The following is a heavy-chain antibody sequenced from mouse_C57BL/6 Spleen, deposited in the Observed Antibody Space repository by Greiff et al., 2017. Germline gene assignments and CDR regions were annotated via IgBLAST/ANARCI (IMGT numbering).Heavy chain of an antibody. CDR3: AANGNYLAY. J-gene: IGHJ3*01. Sequence: QVQLQQPGAELVKPGASVKLSCKASGYTFTSYWMHWVKQRPGQGLEWIGMIHPNSGSTNYNEKFKRKATLTVDKSSSTAYMQLSSLTSEDSAVYYCAANGNYLAYWGQGTLVTDSA. V-gene: IGHV1-64*01. CDR1: GYTFTSYW. D-gene: IGHD2-1*01. CDR2: IHPNSGST.